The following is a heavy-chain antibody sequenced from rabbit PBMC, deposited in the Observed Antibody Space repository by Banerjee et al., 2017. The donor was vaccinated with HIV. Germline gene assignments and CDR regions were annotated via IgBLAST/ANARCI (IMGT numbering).Heavy chain of an antibody. CDR1: GIDFSSYYY. CDR2: IYDGDGDSGGA. CDR3: ARSDSYDVSYAFNF. J-gene: IGHJ4*01. D-gene: IGHD6-1*01. V-gene: IGHV1S40*01. Sequence: QSLEESGGDLVKPGASLTLTCTASGIDFSSYYYMCWVRQAPGKGLEWIACIYDGDGDSGGAYYPSWAKGRFTISKTSSTTVTLQMTSLTVADTATYFCARSDSYDVSYAFNFWGQGTLVTVS.